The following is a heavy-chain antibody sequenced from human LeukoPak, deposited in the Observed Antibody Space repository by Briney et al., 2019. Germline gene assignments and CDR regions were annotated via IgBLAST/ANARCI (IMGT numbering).Heavy chain of an antibody. V-gene: IGHV4-59*08. D-gene: IGHD1-1*01. CDR1: GGSISGYY. J-gene: IGHJ6*02. CDR3: ARYKRINGHYYGMDV. Sequence: PSETLSLTCTVSGGSISGYYLLWIRQPPGKGLDWMGYIYYIGTTNYNPSLERRVTISVSTSMNHFFLKQTSVSAADEGVDYCARYKRINGHYYGMDVWGQGTTVTVSS. CDR2: IYYIGTT.